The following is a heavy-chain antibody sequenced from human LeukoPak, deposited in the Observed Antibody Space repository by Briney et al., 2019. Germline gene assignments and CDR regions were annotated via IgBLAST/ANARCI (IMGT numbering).Heavy chain of an antibody. Sequence: SQTLSLTCAISGDSVSSNSAAWNWIRQSPSRGLEWLGRTYYRSKWYNDYAVSVKSRITINSDTSKNQFSLQLNSVTPEDTAVYYCARDLGSYSSSSATLDYWGQGTLVTVSS. CDR2: TYYRSKWYN. J-gene: IGHJ4*02. D-gene: IGHD6-6*01. V-gene: IGHV6-1*01. CDR1: GDSVSSNSAA. CDR3: ARDLGSYSSSSATLDY.